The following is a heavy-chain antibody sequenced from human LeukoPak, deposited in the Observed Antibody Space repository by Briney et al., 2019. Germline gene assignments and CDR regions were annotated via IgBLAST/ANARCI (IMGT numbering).Heavy chain of an antibody. V-gene: IGHV4-34*01. Sequence: SKTLSLTCAVYGGSFSGYYWSWIRQPPGKGLEWIGEINHSGSTNYNPSLKSRVTISVGTSKNQSSLKLSSVTAADTAVYYCARDRGRLRFSDYWGQGTLVTVSS. D-gene: IGHD3-3*01. CDR1: GGSFSGYY. CDR2: INHSGST. J-gene: IGHJ4*02. CDR3: ARDRGRLRFSDY.